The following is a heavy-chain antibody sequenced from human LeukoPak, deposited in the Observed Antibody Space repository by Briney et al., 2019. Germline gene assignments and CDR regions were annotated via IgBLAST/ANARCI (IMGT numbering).Heavy chain of an antibody. Sequence: QAGGSLRLSSAASGFTFSSYAIHWVRQAPGKGLEWVAVITYDGSNKYYADSVKGRFTISRDNSKNTLYLQMNSLRAEDTAVYYCARETGSAVGSTDFDYWGQGTLVTVSS. CDR1: GFTFSSYA. J-gene: IGHJ4*02. D-gene: IGHD4-17*01. CDR3: ARETGSAVGSTDFDY. V-gene: IGHV3-30-3*01. CDR2: ITYDGSNK.